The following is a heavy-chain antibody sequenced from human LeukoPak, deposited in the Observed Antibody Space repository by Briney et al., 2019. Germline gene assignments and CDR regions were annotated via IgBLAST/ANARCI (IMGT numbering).Heavy chain of an antibody. Sequence: GRSLRLSCVASGFTFSHYPLHWVRQAPGKGLEWVAVIWYDGSNKYYADSVKGRFTISRDNSKNTLYLQMNSLRVEDTAVYYCARGDPTVTTKQNFDYWGQGTLVTVSS. V-gene: IGHV3-33*01. J-gene: IGHJ4*02. CDR1: GFTFSHYP. CDR3: ARGDPTVTTKQNFDY. CDR2: IWYDGSNK. D-gene: IGHD4-17*01.